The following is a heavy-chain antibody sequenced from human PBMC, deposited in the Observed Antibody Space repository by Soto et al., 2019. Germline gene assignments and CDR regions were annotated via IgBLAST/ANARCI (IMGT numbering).Heavy chain of an antibody. CDR2: IYYSGNT. CDR3: ARHGDTAKDDAFDI. V-gene: IGHV4-59*08. D-gene: IGHD5-18*01. Sequence: SEILSLTCTVSGGSISSYYWSWIRQPPGKGLEWIGYIYYSGNTKYNPSLKSRVIISVDTSKTYFSLKVSSVTAADTAVYYCARHGDTAKDDAFDIWGQGTMVTVSS. CDR1: GGSISSYY. J-gene: IGHJ3*02.